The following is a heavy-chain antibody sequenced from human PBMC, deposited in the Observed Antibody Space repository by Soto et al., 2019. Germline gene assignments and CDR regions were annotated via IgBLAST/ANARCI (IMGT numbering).Heavy chain of an antibody. CDR2: ISSSGGST. D-gene: IGHD2-15*01. V-gene: IGHV3-64*04. CDR3: AKDSVVVVVAAPYYGMDV. Sequence: GGSLRLSCSASGFTFSNYAMHWVRQAPGKGLEYVSAISSSGGSTYYADSVKGRFTISRDNSKNTLYLQMNSLRAEDTAVYYCAKDSVVVVVAAPYYGMDVWGQGTTVTVSS. J-gene: IGHJ6*02. CDR1: GFTFSNYA.